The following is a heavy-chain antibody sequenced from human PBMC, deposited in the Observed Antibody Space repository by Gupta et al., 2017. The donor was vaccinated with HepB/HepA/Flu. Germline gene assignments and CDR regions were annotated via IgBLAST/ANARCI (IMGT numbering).Heavy chain of an antibody. CDR2: IWYDGSNK. D-gene: IGHD2-15*01. Sequence: QVQLVESGGGVVQPGRSLRLSCAASGFTFSSYGMHWVRQAPGKGLEWVAVIWYDGSNKYYADSVKGRFTISRDNSKNTLYLQMNSLRAEDTAVYYCARDSRVKDSINFDYWGQGTLVTVSS. CDR1: GFTFSSYG. V-gene: IGHV3-33*01. J-gene: IGHJ4*02. CDR3: ARDSRVKDSINFDY.